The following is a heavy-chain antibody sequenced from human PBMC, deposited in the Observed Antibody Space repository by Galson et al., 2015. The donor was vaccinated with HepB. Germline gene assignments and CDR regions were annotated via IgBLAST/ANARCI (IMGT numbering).Heavy chain of an antibody. CDR2: ISSSSSYT. D-gene: IGHD3-22*01. J-gene: IGHJ6*02. Sequence: SLRLSCAASGFSFSDYYMSWIRQAPGKGLEWVSYISSSSSYTKYADSVKGRFTISRDNAKNSLYLQMNSLRAEDTAVYYCARRMVVDYHYYGMDVWGQGTTVTVSS. CDR1: GFSFSDYY. V-gene: IGHV3-11*06. CDR3: ARRMVVDYHYYGMDV.